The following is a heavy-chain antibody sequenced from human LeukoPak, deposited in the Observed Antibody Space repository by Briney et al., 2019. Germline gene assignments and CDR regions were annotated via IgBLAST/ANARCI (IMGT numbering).Heavy chain of an antibody. CDR3: ARALYSSSRYGTGYFDY. Sequence: GESLKISCKGSGYSFTGYYMHWVRQAPGQGLEWMGWINPNSGGTNYAQKFQGWVTMTRDTSISTAYMELSRLRSDDTAVYYCARALYSSSRYGTGYFDYWGQGTLVTVSS. CDR1: GYSFTGYY. D-gene: IGHD6-13*01. V-gene: IGHV1-2*04. CDR2: INPNSGGT. J-gene: IGHJ4*02.